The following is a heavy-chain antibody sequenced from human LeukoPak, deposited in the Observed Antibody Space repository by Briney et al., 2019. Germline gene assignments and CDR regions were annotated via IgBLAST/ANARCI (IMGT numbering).Heavy chain of an antibody. CDR2: IYYSGST. V-gene: IGHV4-59*01. CDR3: ARVSTFLLSPYYFDY. Sequence: PSETLSLTCTVSGGSISSYYWSWIRQPPGKGLEWIGYIYYSGSTNYNPSLKSRVTISVDTSKNQFSLKLSSVTAADTAVYYCARVSTFLLSPYYFDYWGQGTLVTVSS. J-gene: IGHJ4*02. CDR1: GGSISSYY. D-gene: IGHD2-15*01.